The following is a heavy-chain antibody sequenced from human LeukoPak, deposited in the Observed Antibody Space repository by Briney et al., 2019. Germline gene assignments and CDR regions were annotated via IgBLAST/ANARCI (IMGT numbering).Heavy chain of an antibody. CDR3: ARDLQLLLPRGAMDV. CDR1: GLIFSNYA. D-gene: IGHD2-2*01. J-gene: IGHJ6*03. Sequence: GGSLSSSFEAPGLIFSNYAMPWFRQAPARGLGGLPFMRYDGRSENYADSVKGRFTISRDNAKNSLYLQMNSLRAEDTALYYCARDLQLLLPRGAMDVWGKGTTVTVSS. CDR2: MRYDGRSE. V-gene: IGHV3-30*02.